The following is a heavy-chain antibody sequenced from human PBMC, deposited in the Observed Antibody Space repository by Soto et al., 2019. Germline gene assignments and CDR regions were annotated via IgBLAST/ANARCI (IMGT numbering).Heavy chain of an antibody. V-gene: IGHV3-30-3*01. J-gene: IGHJ6*02. CDR1: DFTFESYA. Sequence: GGSLRLSCSASDFTFESYAMHWVRQAPGKGLEWVAGITYDGGHKFYADSVRGRFTISRDSSKTTVFLQMNNLSPEDTAAYYCERVKTDYSKLGRPFFFYGMDVWGQGTTVTVSS. CDR2: ITYDGGHK. D-gene: IGHD4-4*01. CDR3: ERVKTDYSKLGRPFFFYGMDV.